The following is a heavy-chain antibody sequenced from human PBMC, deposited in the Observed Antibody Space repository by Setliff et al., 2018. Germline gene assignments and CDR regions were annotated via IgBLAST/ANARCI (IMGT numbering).Heavy chain of an antibody. CDR1: GFSLRSSGMA. CDR2: IYYRGDT. Sequence: SGPTLVNPTQTLTLTCTFSGFSLRSSGMAVGWIRQPPGKGLEWIGRIYYRGDTYYNPSLKGRLTISVDTAQNQFSLRLTSVTAADTAVYYCARTETYRYFDYWGQGALVTVSS. V-gene: IGHV4-39*01. CDR3: ARTETYRYFDY. D-gene: IGHD1-26*01. J-gene: IGHJ4*02.